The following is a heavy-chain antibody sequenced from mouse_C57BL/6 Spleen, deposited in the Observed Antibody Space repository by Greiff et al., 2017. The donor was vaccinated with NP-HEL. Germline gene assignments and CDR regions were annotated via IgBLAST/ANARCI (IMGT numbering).Heavy chain of an antibody. J-gene: IGHJ3*01. CDR1: GYTFTSYW. Sequence: QVQLQQPGAELVKPGASVKMSCKASGYTFTSYWITWVKQRPGQGLEWIGDIYPGSGSTNYNEKFKSKATLTVDTSSSTAYMQLSSLTSEDSAVYDCARGDYSNPAWFAYWGQGTLVTVSA. V-gene: IGHV1-55*01. D-gene: IGHD2-5*01. CDR2: IYPGSGST. CDR3: ARGDYSNPAWFAY.